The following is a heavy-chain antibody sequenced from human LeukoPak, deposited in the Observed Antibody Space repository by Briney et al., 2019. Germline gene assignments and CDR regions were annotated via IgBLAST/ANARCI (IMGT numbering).Heavy chain of an antibody. J-gene: IGHJ4*02. D-gene: IGHD1-14*01. Sequence: GGSLRLSCAASGFTFDDYAMHWVRQAPGKGLEWVSLISGDGGSTYYADSVKGRLTISRDNSKNSLYLQMNSLRVEDTAVYYCARDSFETDIDYWGQGTLVTVSS. V-gene: IGHV3-43*02. CDR1: GFTFDDYA. CDR3: ARDSFETDIDY. CDR2: ISGDGGST.